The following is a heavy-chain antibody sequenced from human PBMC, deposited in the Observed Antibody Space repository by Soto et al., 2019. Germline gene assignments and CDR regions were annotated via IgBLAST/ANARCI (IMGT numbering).Heavy chain of an antibody. CDR1: GFTFSSYA. CDR3: ASPEYYYDSSGYYPFDY. D-gene: IGHD3-22*01. V-gene: IGHV3-23*01. J-gene: IGHJ4*02. Sequence: GGSLRLSCAASGFTFSSYAMSWVRQAPGKGLEWVSAISGSGGSTYYADSVKGRFTISRDNSKNTLYLQMNSLRAEDTAVYYCASPEYYYDSSGYYPFDYWGQGTLGTVSS. CDR2: ISGSGGST.